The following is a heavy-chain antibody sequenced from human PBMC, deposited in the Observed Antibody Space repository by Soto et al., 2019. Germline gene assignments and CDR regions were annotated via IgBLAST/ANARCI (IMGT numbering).Heavy chain of an antibody. J-gene: IGHJ4*02. V-gene: IGHV3-15*01. Sequence: PXVSLRLSFAASGFTFSNAWMSWVRQAPGKGLEWVARIKSKTGCATTDYAAPGKCGFTISRGDSTNMLFLQLNSLKTEDTPGYYCPTDDHINKRWVQETLGSVS. CDR1: GFTFSNAW. CDR3: PTDDHINKR. CDR2: IKSKTGCATT.